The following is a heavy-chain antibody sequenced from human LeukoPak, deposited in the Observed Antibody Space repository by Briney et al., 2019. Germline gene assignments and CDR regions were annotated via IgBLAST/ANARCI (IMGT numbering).Heavy chain of an antibody. CDR3: AXXXXMXSYGXVSWFDP. CDR1: GYTFTGYY. Sequence: GASVKVSCKASGYTFTGYYMHWVRQAPGQGLEWMGWINPNSGGTNYAQKFQGRVTMTRDTSISTAYMELSRMRSDDTAAYYSAXXXXMXSYGXVSWFDPWGQGTLVTVSS. CDR2: INPNSGGT. D-gene: IGHD5-18*01. V-gene: IGHV1-2*02. J-gene: IGHJ5*02.